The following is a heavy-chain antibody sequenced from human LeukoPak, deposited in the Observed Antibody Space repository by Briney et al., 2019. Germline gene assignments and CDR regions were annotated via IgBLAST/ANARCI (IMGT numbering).Heavy chain of an antibody. V-gene: IGHV3-30*02. Sequence: GGSLRLSCAASGFTFSSYGMHWVRQAPGKGLEWVAFIRYDGSNKYYADSVKGRFTISRDNSKNTLYLQMNSLRAEDTAVYYCAKDWSLARSPEYFQHWGQGTLVTVSS. CDR2: IRYDGSNK. D-gene: IGHD6-6*01. CDR1: GFTFSSYG. CDR3: AKDWSLARSPEYFQH. J-gene: IGHJ1*01.